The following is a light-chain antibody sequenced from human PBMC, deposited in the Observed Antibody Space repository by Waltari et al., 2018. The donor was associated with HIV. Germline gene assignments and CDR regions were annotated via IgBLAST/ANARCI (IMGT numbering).Light chain of an antibody. CDR3: QSFDYDSSLTVR. CDR1: SSNIGDADFD. CDR2: GNR. V-gene: IGLV1-40*01. Sequence: QSVLTQPPQVSGAPGQTVTISCSGRSSNIGDADFDVHWYQQLPGTAPKLLIYGNRIRPSGVPDRFSGSKSGTSASLAITGLQPEEEADYYCQSFDYDSSLTVRFGGGTKLTVL. J-gene: IGLJ2*01.